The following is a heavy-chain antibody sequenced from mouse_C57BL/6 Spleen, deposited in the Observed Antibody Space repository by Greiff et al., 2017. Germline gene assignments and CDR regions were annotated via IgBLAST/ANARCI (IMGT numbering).Heavy chain of an antibody. J-gene: IGHJ4*01. CDR2: INPSSGST. Sequence: VQGVESGAELAKPGASVKLSCKASGYTFTSYWMHWVKQRPGQGLEWIGYINPSSGSTKYNQKFKDKATLSADKSSSTAYMQLSSLTYEDSAVYYGAREGGDYEYARDYWGQGTSVTVSS. V-gene: IGHV1-7*01. CDR1: GYTFTSYW. CDR3: AREGGDYEYARDY. D-gene: IGHD2-4*01.